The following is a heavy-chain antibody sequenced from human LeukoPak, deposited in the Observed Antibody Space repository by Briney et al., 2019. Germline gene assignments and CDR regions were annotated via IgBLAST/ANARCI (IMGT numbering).Heavy chain of an antibody. CDR1: GFTFSIYA. CDR3: AKHMVGVTGGLHYCDY. D-gene: IGHD2-8*02. Sequence: PGGSLRLSCAASGFTFSIYAMSWARQAPGKGLEWVSSISGSGGTTYYADSARGRFPISRDNSKNTLYLQMNSLRAEDTAVYYCAKHMVGVTGGLHYCDYWGQGTLVTVSS. CDR2: ISGSGGTT. V-gene: IGHV3-23*01. J-gene: IGHJ4*02.